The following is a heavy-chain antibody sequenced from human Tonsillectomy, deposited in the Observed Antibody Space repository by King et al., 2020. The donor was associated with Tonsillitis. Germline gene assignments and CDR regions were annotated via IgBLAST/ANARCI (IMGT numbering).Heavy chain of an antibody. D-gene: IGHD5-18*01. Sequence: VQLVESGGGLVQPGGSLRLSCAASGFTFSSYWMHWVRQAPGKGLVWVSRINSDGSSTSYADSVKGRFTISRDNAKNTLYLQMNSLRAEDTAVYYCARDEVIQLWLRGYYYGMDVWGRGTTVTVSS. CDR3: ARDEVIQLWLRGYYYGMDV. CDR1: GFTFSSYW. CDR2: INSDGSST. V-gene: IGHV3-74*01. J-gene: IGHJ6*02.